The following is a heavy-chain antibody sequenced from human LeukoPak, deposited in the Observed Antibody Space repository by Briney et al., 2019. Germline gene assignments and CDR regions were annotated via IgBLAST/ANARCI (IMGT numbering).Heavy chain of an antibody. Sequence: ASVHVTCKVYGYTLTELYMHWVRQAPGKGIERLGGFEPEDGETIYAQKFQGRVTMTEDTPTDTAYMELSSLRSENTAVYYCATAAWKRAFEIWGQGTMVTVSS. D-gene: IGHD1-1*01. CDR3: ATAAWKRAFEI. V-gene: IGHV1-24*01. CDR2: FEPEDGET. J-gene: IGHJ3*02. CDR1: GYTLTELY.